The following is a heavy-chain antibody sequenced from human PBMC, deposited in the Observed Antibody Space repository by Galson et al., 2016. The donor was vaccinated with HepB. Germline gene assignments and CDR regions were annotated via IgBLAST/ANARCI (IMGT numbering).Heavy chain of an antibody. J-gene: IGHJ4*02. D-gene: IGHD5-18*01. Sequence: SLRLSCAASGFTFASYGMHWVRQAPAKGLEWVAFIWYDGTIKYYADAVKGRFTISRDNAKNTVYLQMNSLGVEDTAIYFCVGRGYNYGIQINWGQGTLVTVSS. CDR1: GFTFASYG. CDR3: VGRGYNYGIQIN. V-gene: IGHV3-33*01. CDR2: IWYDGTIK.